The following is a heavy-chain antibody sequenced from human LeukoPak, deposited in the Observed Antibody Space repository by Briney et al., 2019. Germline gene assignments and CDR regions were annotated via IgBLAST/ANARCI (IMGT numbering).Heavy chain of an antibody. Sequence: GGSLRLPCAASRYTFSSYAMHSVRPAPGKGLERVAVISYDGSNKYYADSVKGRFTISRDNSKNTLYLQMNSLRAEDTAVYYCARSSGYYYYFDYWGQGTLVTVSS. J-gene: IGHJ4*02. V-gene: IGHV3-30-3*01. CDR2: ISYDGSNK. CDR3: ARSSGYYYYFDY. CDR1: RYTFSSYA. D-gene: IGHD3-22*01.